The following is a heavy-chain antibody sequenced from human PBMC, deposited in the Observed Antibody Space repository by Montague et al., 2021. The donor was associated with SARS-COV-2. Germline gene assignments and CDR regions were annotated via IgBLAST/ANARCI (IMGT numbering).Heavy chain of an antibody. J-gene: IGHJ6*02. Sequence: SETLSLTCTVSGGSVSSSGYYWGWIRQPPGKGLEWIGSIYFSGSSYYNPSLKSRVTISVDTSKNQFSLRLSSVTAADTAVYYCARQITGRLLVWILYCMDVWGQGTTVTVSS. V-gene: IGHV4-39*01. CDR2: IYFSGSS. CDR3: ARQITGRLLVWILYCMDV. CDR1: GGSVSSSGYY. D-gene: IGHD3-3*01.